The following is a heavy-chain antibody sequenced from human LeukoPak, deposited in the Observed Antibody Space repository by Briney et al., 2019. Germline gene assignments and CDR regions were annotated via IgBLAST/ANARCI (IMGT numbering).Heavy chain of an antibody. CDR3: ARGASPTLGY. V-gene: IGHV4-38-2*02. Sequence: PSETLSLTCTVSGYPVSSGYYWGWIRQPPGKGLEWIGSMYHSGDTYYNPSLKSRVTISVDTSKNQFSLKLSSVTAADTAVYYCARGASPTLGYWGQGTLVTVSS. CDR1: GYPVSSGYY. CDR2: MYHSGDT. J-gene: IGHJ4*02.